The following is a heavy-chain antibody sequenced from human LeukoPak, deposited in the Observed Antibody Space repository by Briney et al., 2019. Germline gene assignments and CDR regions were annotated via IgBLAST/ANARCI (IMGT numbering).Heavy chain of an antibody. CDR2: ISGSGVST. D-gene: IGHD6-13*01. J-gene: IGHJ4*02. CDR1: GFTFSSYA. Sequence: GGSLRLSCAASGFTFSSYAMSWVRQAPGKGLEWVSAISGSGVSTYCADSVKGRFTISRDNSENTLYLQMNSLRAEDTAVYYCAKEYSSSWYQWGYWGQGTLVTVSS. V-gene: IGHV3-23*01. CDR3: AKEYSSSWYQWGY.